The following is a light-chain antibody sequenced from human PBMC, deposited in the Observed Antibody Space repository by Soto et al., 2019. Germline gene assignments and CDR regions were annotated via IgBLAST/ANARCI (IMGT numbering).Light chain of an antibody. V-gene: IGKV3-20*01. CDR2: GAS. CDR1: QSVSSSY. CDR3: QQYGSSPLT. J-gene: IGKJ4*01. Sequence: EIVLTQSTGTLSLSPGERATLSCRASQSVSSSYLAWYQQKPGQAPRLLIYGASSRATGIPDRFSGSGSGTDFTLTISRLEPEEFAVYYCQQYGSSPLTFGRGAKVDIK.